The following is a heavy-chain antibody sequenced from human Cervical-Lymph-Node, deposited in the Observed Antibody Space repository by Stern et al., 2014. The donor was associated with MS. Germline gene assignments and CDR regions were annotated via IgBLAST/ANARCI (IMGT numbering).Heavy chain of an antibody. CDR1: GGSISSYY. D-gene: IGHD6-19*01. V-gene: IGHV4-59*01. J-gene: IGHJ5*02. CDR2: IYYSGST. Sequence: QLQLQESGPGLVKPSETLSLTCTVSGGSISSYYWSWIRQPPGKGLEWIGYIYYSGSTNYNPSLKSRVTISVDTSKNQFSLKLSSVTAADTAVYYCARGEWIAVAGRPAAWFDPWGQGTLVTVSS. CDR3: ARGEWIAVAGRPAAWFDP.